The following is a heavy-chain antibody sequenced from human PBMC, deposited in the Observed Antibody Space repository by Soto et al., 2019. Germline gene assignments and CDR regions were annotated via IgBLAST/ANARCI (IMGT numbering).Heavy chain of an antibody. D-gene: IGHD3-3*01. CDR1: GFTFSDYY. CDR3: ARASSGYYYYFDY. V-gene: IGHV3-11*01. Sequence: GGSLRLSCAAFGFTFSDYYMSWIRQAPGKGLEWVSYISSSGSTIYYADSVKGRFTISRDNAKNSLYLQMNSLRAEDTAVYYCARASSGYYYYFDYWGQGTLVTVSS. J-gene: IGHJ4*02. CDR2: ISSSGSTI.